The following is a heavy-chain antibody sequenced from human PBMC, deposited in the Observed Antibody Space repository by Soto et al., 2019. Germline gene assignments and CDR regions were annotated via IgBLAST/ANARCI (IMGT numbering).Heavy chain of an antibody. J-gene: IGHJ3*02. V-gene: IGHV3-30*18. CDR3: ANTVRYCTNGVCYNVNDAFDI. D-gene: IGHD2-8*01. CDR1: GSTFSSYG. CDR2: ISYDGGNK. Sequence: PGGSLRLSCAASGSTFSSYGMHWVRQAPGKGLEWVAVISYDGGNKYYADSVKGRFTISRDNSKNTLYLQMNSLRAEDTAVYYCANTVRYCTNGVCYNVNDAFDIWGQGTMVTVSS.